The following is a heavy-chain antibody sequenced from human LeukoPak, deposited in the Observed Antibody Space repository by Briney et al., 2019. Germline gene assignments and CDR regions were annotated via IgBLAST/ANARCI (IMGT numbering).Heavy chain of an antibody. CDR2: IYTSGST. D-gene: IGHD3-22*01. Sequence: SQTLSLTCTVSGGSFSSGSYYWSWIRQPAGKGLEWIGRIYTSGSTNYNPSLKSRVTISVDTSKNQFSLKLSSVTAADTAVYYCARTEGDYYDSSGYWNYWGQGTLVTVSS. J-gene: IGHJ4*02. V-gene: IGHV4-61*02. CDR3: ARTEGDYYDSSGYWNY. CDR1: GGSFSSGSYY.